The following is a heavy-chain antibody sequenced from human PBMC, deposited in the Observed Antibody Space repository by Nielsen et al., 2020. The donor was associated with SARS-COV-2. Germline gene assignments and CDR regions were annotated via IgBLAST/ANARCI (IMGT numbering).Heavy chain of an antibody. V-gene: IGHV3-11*05. CDR1: GFTFSDYY. Sequence: GESLKISCAASGFTFSDYYMSWIRQAPGKGLEWVSYISSSSSYTNYADSVKGRFTISRDNSKNSLYLQMNSLRTEDTALYYCAKAPSRYYGMDVWGQGTTVAVSS. CDR3: AKAPSRYYGMDV. D-gene: IGHD6-6*01. J-gene: IGHJ6*02. CDR2: ISSSSSYT.